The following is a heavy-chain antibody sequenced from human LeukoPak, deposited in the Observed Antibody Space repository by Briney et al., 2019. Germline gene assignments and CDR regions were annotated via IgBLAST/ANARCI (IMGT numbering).Heavy chain of an antibody. CDR3: ARLLGDRTIYDY. D-gene: IGHD2-21*01. V-gene: IGHV3-7*01. CDR1: GFTFRTCW. CDR2: INQGGGDT. J-gene: IGHJ4*02. Sequence: AGGPLRLSCAASGFTFRTCWMSWVRQAPGKGLEWVASINQGGGDTYYVESVKGRFTISRDNAMNSFFLQMNNLRVEDTAVYYCARLLGDRTIYDYWGQGTLVTVSS.